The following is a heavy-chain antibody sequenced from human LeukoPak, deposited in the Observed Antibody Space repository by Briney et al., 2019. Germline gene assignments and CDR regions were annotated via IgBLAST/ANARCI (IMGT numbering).Heavy chain of an antibody. V-gene: IGHV3-23*01. CDR1: GFTFSSYA. J-gene: IGHJ4*02. Sequence: GGSLRLSCAASGFTFSSYAMSWVRQAPGKGLEWVSGISGSCGSTYYADSVKGRFTISRDNSKNTLYVQMNRLRAEDTAVYYCAKDLNSRDYWGQGTLVTVSS. CDR3: AKDLNSRDY. D-gene: IGHD6-13*01. CDR2: ISGSCGST.